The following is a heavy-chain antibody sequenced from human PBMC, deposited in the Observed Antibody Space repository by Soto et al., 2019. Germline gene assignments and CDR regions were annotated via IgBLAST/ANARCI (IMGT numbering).Heavy chain of an antibody. D-gene: IGHD1-26*01. CDR3: AKDPGELPEYYFDY. CDR2: ISYDGSNK. J-gene: IGHJ4*02. CDR1: GFTFSSYG. Sequence: QVQLVESGGGVVQPGGSLRLSCAVSGFTFSSYGMHWVRQAPGKGLEWVAVISYDGSNKYYADSVKGRFTISRDNSKNTLYLQMNSLRAEDTAVYYCAKDPGELPEYYFDYWGQGTLVTVSS. V-gene: IGHV3-30*18.